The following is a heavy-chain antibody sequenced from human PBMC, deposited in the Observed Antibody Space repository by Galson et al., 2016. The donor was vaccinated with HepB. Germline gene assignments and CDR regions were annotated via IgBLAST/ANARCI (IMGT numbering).Heavy chain of an antibody. J-gene: IGHJ4*02. Sequence: PALVKPPQTLTLTCSFSGFSLSTSGVGVGWIRQPPGKALEWLALIYWNDDQRYSPSLKSRLTITKDTSKNQVVLTLTNMDPVDTATYYCELQYYYDITGYYYDYGGQGTLVTVSS. D-gene: IGHD3-22*01. CDR2: IYWNDDQ. CDR1: GFSLSTSGVG. CDR3: ELQYYYDITGYYYDY. V-gene: IGHV2-5*01.